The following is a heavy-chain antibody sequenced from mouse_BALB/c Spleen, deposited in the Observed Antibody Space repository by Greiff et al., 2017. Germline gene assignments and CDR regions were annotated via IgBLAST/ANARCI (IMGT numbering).Heavy chain of an antibody. V-gene: IGHV1-82*01. Sequence: QVHVKQSGPELVKPGASVKISCKASGYAFSSSWMNWVKQRPGQGLEWIGRIYPGDGDTNYNGKFKGKATLTADKSSSTAYMQLSSLTSVDSAVYFCAKGTTVVAGYWYFDVWGAGTTVTVSS. D-gene: IGHD1-1*01. CDR1: GYAFSSSW. CDR3: AKGTTVVAGYWYFDV. J-gene: IGHJ1*01. CDR2: IYPGDGDT.